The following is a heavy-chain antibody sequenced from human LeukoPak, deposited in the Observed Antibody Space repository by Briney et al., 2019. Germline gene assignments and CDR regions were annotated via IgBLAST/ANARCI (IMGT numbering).Heavy chain of an antibody. V-gene: IGHV3-23*01. CDR1: GFTLSSYA. CDR3: AKSSSSDFWTGYDNFDY. Sequence: PGGSLRLSCAASGFTLSSYAMSCVRQAPGNGLGWVSAISGSGGSTYYADSVKGRFAISRDNSKNTLYLQMNSLRAEDTAVYYCAKSSSSDFWTGYDNFDYWSQGTLVTVSS. J-gene: IGHJ4*02. D-gene: IGHD3/OR15-3a*01. CDR2: ISGSGGST.